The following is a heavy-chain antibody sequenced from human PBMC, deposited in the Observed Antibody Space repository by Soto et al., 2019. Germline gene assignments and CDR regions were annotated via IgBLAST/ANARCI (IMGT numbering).Heavy chain of an antibody. CDR1: GDTITIFS. J-gene: IGHJ4*02. CDR2: ISTTGNT. CDR3: EGESGENWSYEAY. D-gene: IGHD1-7*01. V-gene: IGHV4-4*07. Sequence: ETLSLTCTVSGDTITIFSWNWIRQSAGKGLEWIGRISTTGNTHYTPSLESRVTMSLDTSKNQFSLKLTSATAADTAVYYCEGESGENWSYEAYWGQGTLVTVS.